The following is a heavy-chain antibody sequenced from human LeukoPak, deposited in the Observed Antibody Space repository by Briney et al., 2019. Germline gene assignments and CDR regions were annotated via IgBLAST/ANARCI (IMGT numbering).Heavy chain of an antibody. CDR3: ARVPRMGYCSGSSCYDY. J-gene: IGHJ4*02. Sequence: ASVKVSCKASGYTFTSYYMHWVRQAPGQGLEWMGIINPSGCSTSYAQKFQGRVTMTRDTSTSPVYMELSSLRSEDTAVYYCARVPRMGYCSGSSCYDYWGQGTLVTVSS. V-gene: IGHV1-46*01. CDR1: GYTFTSYY. CDR2: INPSGCST. D-gene: IGHD2-15*01.